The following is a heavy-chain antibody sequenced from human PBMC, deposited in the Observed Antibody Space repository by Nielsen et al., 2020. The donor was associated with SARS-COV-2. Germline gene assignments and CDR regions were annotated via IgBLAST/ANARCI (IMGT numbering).Heavy chain of an antibody. CDR1: GYKFPSYW. V-gene: IGHV5-51*01. J-gene: IGHJ4*02. CDR2: IYPGDSDT. CDR3: ARRDSSSWWVDY. Sequence: GESLKISCKGSGYKFPSYWIAWVRQLPGKGLEWMGIIYPGDSDTRYSPSFQGQVTISADKSISTAYLPWNSLKASDTAMYYCARRDSSSWWVDYWGQGTLVTVSS. D-gene: IGHD6-13*01.